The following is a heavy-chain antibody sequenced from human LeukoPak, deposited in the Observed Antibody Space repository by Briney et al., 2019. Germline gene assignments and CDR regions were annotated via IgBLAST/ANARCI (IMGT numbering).Heavy chain of an antibody. Sequence: GGSLRLSCAASGFTFSRYPMNWVRQAPGKGLEGASAISGSGGSTYYADSVKGRFTISRDNSKNTLYLQMNSLRAEDTAVYYCAKVIGLDYYDSSPPGVWGQGTLVTVSS. CDR1: GFTFSRYP. D-gene: IGHD3-22*01. V-gene: IGHV3-23*01. CDR3: AKVIGLDYYDSSPPGV. CDR2: ISGSGGST. J-gene: IGHJ4*02.